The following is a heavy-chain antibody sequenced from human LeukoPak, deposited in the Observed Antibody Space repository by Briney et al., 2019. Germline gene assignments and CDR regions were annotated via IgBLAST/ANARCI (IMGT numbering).Heavy chain of an antibody. CDR2: IYYSGTT. D-gene: IGHD3-16*02. CDR3: ASVRAGSSKLAEYIEN. V-gene: IGHV4-59*01. J-gene: IGHJ1*01. Sequence: GSLRLSCAASGFTFSSYAMSWIRQPPGKGLEWIGYIYYSGTTNYNPSLKSRATISVDTSRNQVSLRLNSVTAADTAMYYCASVRAGSSKLAEYIENWGQGTLVTVSA. CDR1: GFTFSSYA.